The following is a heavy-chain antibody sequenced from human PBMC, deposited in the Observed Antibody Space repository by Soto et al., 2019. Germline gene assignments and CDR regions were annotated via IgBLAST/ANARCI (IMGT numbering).Heavy chain of an antibody. CDR3: AKENGYSSSWFEFDY. CDR1: GFTFSSYA. V-gene: IGHV3-23*01. Sequence: EVQLLESGGGLVQPGGSLRLSCAASGFTFSSYAMSWVRQAPGKGLEWVSAFSGSGGRTYYADSVKGRFTISRDNSKHTLYLQMNSLRAEDTAVYYCAKENGYSSSWFEFDYWGQGTLVTVSS. CDR2: FSGSGGRT. D-gene: IGHD6-13*01. J-gene: IGHJ4*02.